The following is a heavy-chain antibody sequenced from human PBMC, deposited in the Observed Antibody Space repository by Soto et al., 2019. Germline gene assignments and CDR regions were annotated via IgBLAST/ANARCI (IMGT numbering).Heavy chain of an antibody. CDR1: GFTFSSYG. D-gene: IGHD3-22*01. J-gene: IGHJ4*02. CDR3: ARDDYPYYDDSSGYHFDY. CDR2: ISHDGSKT. V-gene: IGHV3-30*03. Sequence: GGSLRLSCAASGFTFSSYGIHWVRQAPGKGLEWVAVISHDGSKTNYADSVKGRFTISRDNSKDTVYLQMNSLRAEDTAVYYCARDDYPYYDDSSGYHFDYWGQGTLVTVSS.